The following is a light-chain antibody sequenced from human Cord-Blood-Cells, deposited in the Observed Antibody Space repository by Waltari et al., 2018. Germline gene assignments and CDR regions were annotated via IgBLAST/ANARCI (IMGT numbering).Light chain of an antibody. CDR2: GAT. CDR1: QSVSSSY. J-gene: IGKJ2*01. Sequence: EIVLTQSPGTLSLSPGERAPLSCSASQSVSSSYLAWYQQKPGQAPRLLIYGATIRATGIADRFSGSGSGTDFTLTISRLEPEDFAVYYCQQYGSSPPYTFGQGTKLEIK. CDR3: QQYGSSPPYT. V-gene: IGKV3-20*01.